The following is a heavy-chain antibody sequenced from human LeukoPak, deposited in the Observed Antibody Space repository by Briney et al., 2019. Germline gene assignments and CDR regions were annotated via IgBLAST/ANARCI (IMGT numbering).Heavy chain of an antibody. CDR1: GFIVSSNY. Sequence: PGGSLRLSCAASGFIVSSNYMSWVRQAPGKGLEWVSVMYSGGATHYGNSVQGRFTISRDSCKNTLYLQMNSLRAEDTAVYYCARGVSSGSNVDPFDSWGQGTPVIVSS. CDR3: ARGVSSGSNVDPFDS. J-gene: IGHJ4*02. V-gene: IGHV3-53*01. D-gene: IGHD3-22*01. CDR2: MYSGGAT.